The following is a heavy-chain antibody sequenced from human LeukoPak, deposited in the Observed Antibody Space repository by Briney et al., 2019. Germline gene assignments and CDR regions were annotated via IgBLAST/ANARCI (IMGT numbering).Heavy chain of an antibody. V-gene: IGHV3-23*01. CDR1: RFTFSTYA. D-gene: IGHD2-15*01. CDR2: ISDSGGST. J-gene: IGHJ4*02. CDR3: AKSHSVAQRGYFDY. Sequence: GGSLRLSCAASRFTFSTYAMSWVRQAPGKGLEWVSTISDSGGSTYYADSVKGRFTISRDNSKNTLYVQMSSLRAEDTAVYYCAKSHSVAQRGYFDYRGQGTLVTVSS.